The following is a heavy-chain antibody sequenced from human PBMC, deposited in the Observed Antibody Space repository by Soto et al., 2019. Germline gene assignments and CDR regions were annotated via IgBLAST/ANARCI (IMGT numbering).Heavy chain of an antibody. CDR3: ARGRSQAYYYYMDV. Sequence: EVQLVESGGGLVKPGGSLRLSCAGSGFTFSSFTMNWVRQAPGKGLEWVSSITGSSAYIQFGDSVKGRFTISRDNAKNSLFPQMNSLRAEDTAVYYCARGRSQAYYYYMDVWGKGTTVTVSS. V-gene: IGHV3-21*01. J-gene: IGHJ6*03. CDR1: GFTFSSFT. CDR2: ITGSSAYI.